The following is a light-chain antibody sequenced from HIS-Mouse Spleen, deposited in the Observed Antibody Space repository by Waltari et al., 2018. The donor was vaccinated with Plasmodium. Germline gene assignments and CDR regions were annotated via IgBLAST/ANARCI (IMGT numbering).Light chain of an antibody. Sequence: EIVLTQSPATLSLSPGERATLSSRASQSVSSYLAWYQQKPGQAPRLLIYDASNRATGIPARFSGSGSGTDFTLTISSLETEDFAVYYCQKRSNWPLTFGGGTKVEIK. CDR3: QKRSNWPLT. CDR2: DAS. V-gene: IGKV3-11*01. J-gene: IGKJ4*01. CDR1: QSVSSY.